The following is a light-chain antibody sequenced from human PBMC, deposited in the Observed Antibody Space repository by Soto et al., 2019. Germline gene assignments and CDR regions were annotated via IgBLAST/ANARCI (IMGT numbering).Light chain of an antibody. V-gene: IGKV1-5*03. Sequence: DIQLTQSPSTLSASVGDRVTITCRASQSVKNWLAWYQKKPGKAPKLLIHRASNLENGVPSRFSGSGSGTEFTLTISSLQPDDFATYYCQQYNSYSSSTFGQGTKLEIK. CDR1: QSVKNW. J-gene: IGKJ2*01. CDR2: RAS. CDR3: QQYNSYSSST.